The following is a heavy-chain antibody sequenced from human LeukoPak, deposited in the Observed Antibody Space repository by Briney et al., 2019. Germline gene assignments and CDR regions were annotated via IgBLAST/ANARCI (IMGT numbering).Heavy chain of an antibody. Sequence: SLKVSCKASGGTFSSNSSSWVRQAPGQGLEWMGRIIPVLGVANYAQKFQDRVTITADKSTNTAYMELSSLRSEDTALFYCAFDPNTSGHFDFWGQGSRLSVSS. CDR2: IIPVLGVA. D-gene: IGHD3-22*01. CDR3: AFDPNTSGHFDF. J-gene: IGHJ4*02. CDR1: GGTFSSNS. V-gene: IGHV1-69*02.